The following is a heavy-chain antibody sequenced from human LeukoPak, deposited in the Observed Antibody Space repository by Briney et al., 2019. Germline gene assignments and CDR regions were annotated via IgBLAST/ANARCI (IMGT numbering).Heavy chain of an antibody. D-gene: IGHD2-21*02. Sequence: PGGSLRLSCAASGFTFISYSMSWVRQAPGKGLEWVSSISGSGSTTFYGDSVKGRFTISRDNSKNSLYLQMNSLRAEDTAVYYCARGAPYCGGDCYSYYFDYWGQGTLVTVSS. CDR1: GFTFISYS. J-gene: IGHJ4*02. CDR2: ISGSGSTT. CDR3: ARGAPYCGGDCYSYYFDY. V-gene: IGHV3-23*01.